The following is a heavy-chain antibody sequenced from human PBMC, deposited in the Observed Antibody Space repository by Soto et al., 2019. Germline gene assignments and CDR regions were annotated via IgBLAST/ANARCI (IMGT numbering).Heavy chain of an antibody. V-gene: IGHV1-18*01. CDR1: GYTFTRYG. CDR2: ISGYNGDT. Sequence: QGQLVQSGAEVKKPGASVKVSCKASGYTFTRYGISWVRQAPGQGLEWMGWISGYNGDTTYAQKFQGRVTMTIDTSTSTAYMELRSLTSDDTAVYYCAKNGQPPYYYYGLDVWGQGTKVTVSS. D-gene: IGHD2-8*01. CDR3: AKNGQPPYYYYGLDV. J-gene: IGHJ6*02.